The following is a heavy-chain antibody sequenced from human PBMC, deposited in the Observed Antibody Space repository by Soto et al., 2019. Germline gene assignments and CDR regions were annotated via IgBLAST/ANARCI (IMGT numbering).Heavy chain of an antibody. CDR1: GYPFTSYG. V-gene: IGHV1-18*04. D-gene: IGHD6-13*01. CDR3: AREAGYSPTDY. J-gene: IGHJ4*02. CDR2: ISASNGNT. Sequence: GSVQVFLKASGYPFTSYGISLVRQAPGQGLEWMGWISASNGNTNYAQKLHGRVTMTTDTSTSTAYMELRSLRSDDTAVYYCAREAGYSPTDYWGQGTMVTVSS.